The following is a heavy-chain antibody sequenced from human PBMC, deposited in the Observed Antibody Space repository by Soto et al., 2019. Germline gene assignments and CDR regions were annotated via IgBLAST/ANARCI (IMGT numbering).Heavy chain of an antibody. Sequence: GGSLRLSCAASGFTFSSYGMHWVRQAPGKGLEWVAVISYDGSNKYYADSVKGRFTISRDNSKNTLYLQMNSLRAEDTAVYYCAKANTQGLVYYYYYGMDVWGQGTTVTVSS. J-gene: IGHJ6*02. D-gene: IGHD2-2*02. V-gene: IGHV3-30*18. CDR1: GFTFSSYG. CDR3: AKANTQGLVYYYYYGMDV. CDR2: ISYDGSNK.